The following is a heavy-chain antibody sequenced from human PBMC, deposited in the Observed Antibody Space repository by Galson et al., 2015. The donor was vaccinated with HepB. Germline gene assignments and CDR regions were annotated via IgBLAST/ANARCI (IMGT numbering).Heavy chain of an antibody. Sequence: SLRLSCAASGLTFSNYWMTWVRQAPGKGLEGVANINEDGSQKSYGDSVKGRFTISRDNGKNSLYLQMNGLRVEDTAVYYCARFARIPDHWGQGTLVTVSS. J-gene: IGHJ4*02. CDR2: INEDGSQK. D-gene: IGHD2-15*01. CDR1: GLTFSNYW. CDR3: ARFARIPDH. V-gene: IGHV3-7*01.